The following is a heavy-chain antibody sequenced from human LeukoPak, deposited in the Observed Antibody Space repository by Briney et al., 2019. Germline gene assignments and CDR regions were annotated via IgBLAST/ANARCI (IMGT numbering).Heavy chain of an antibody. CDR2: INPNSGDT. Sequence: ASVKVSCKACGYTFTGHYMHWVRQAPRHGLEWMGWINPNSGDTNYAQKFQGRVTMTRDSSSSTAYMELNRLISVDTAVYYCARVVGAASAWGQGNLVTVSS. CDR3: ARVVGAASA. CDR1: GYTFTGHY. J-gene: IGHJ5*02. D-gene: IGHD1-26*01. V-gene: IGHV1-2*02.